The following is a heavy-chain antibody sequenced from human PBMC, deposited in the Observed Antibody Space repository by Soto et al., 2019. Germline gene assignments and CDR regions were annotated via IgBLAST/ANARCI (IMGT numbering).Heavy chain of an antibody. CDR2: ISSSSSYI. CDR1: GFTFSSYS. Sequence: GGSLRLSCAASGFTFSSYSMNWVRQAPGKGLEWVSSISSSSSYIYYADSVKGRFTISRDNAKNSLYLQMNSLRAEDTAVYYCARGLMVYAYYYGMDVWGQGTTVTVSS. D-gene: IGHD2-8*01. CDR3: ARGLMVYAYYYGMDV. V-gene: IGHV3-21*01. J-gene: IGHJ6*02.